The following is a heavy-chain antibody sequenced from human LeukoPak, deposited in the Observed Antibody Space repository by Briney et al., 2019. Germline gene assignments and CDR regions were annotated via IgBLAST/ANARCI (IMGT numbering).Heavy chain of an antibody. CDR2: ICHSGST. Sequence: SQTLSLTCGVSGGSLRGFFWSWVRQPPGKGVEGMGEICHSGSTSYNPSLTSGVSILLDTTRKQFSLRLNFVTAADTATYYCTRTSPGVPLEFWGPGTQVTVSS. CDR3: TRTSPGVPLEF. J-gene: IGHJ4*02. V-gene: IGHV4-34*01. D-gene: IGHD7-27*01. CDR1: GGSLRGFF.